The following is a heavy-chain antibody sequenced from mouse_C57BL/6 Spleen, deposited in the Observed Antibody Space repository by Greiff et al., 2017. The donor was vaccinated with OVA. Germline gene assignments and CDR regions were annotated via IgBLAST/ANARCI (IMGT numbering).Heavy chain of an antibody. V-gene: IGHV1-42*01. D-gene: IGHD2-3*01. CDR3: ARRRDGYFFDY. CDR1: GYSFPGYY. Sequence: VQLQQSGPELVKPGASVKISCKASGYSFPGYYMNWVKQSPEKSLEWIGEINPSTGGTTYNQKLKTKATLTIDKSSSTAYMQLKSLTSEDAAVYYCARRRDGYFFDYWGQGTTLTVSS. J-gene: IGHJ2*01. CDR2: INPSTGGT.